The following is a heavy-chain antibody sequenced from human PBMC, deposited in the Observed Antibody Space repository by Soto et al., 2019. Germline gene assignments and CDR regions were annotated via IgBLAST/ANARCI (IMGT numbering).Heavy chain of an antibody. Sequence: QVQLVESGGGVVQPGRSLRLSCAASGFSFNNYAMHWVRQAPGKGLEWVTLISDDGSKKYFADSVKGRFTVSRDNSNNTLFLQMNSLKTEDTAVYYCAKSAHPAVVTLYYVDSWGQGTLVTVSS. D-gene: IGHD2-21*02. J-gene: IGHJ4*02. CDR2: ISDDGSKK. V-gene: IGHV3-30*18. CDR1: GFSFNNYA. CDR3: AKSAHPAVVTLYYVDS.